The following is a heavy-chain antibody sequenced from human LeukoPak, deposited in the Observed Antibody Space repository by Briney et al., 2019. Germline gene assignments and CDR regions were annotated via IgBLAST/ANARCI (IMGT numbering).Heavy chain of an antibody. CDR1: GYTFTDFG. D-gene: IGHD3-10*01. Sequence: GASVKVSCKASGYTFTDFGITWVRQAPGQGLEWMGWISAYNGNTNYAQNLQGRVTMTTDTSTSTAYMELRSLRSDDTAVYYCARDYYYGSGSYYKNKYYYYYMDVWGKGTTVTISS. V-gene: IGHV1-18*01. J-gene: IGHJ6*03. CDR2: ISAYNGNT. CDR3: ARDYYYGSGSYYKNKYYYYYMDV.